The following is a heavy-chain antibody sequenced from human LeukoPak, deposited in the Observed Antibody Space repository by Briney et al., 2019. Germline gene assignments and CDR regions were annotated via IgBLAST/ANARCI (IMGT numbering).Heavy chain of an antibody. CDR2: LYHSGNT. CDR1: GYSISSGYY. V-gene: IGHV4-38-2*02. CDR3: ARVDYDILTGYYTSSYDYGMDV. D-gene: IGHD3-9*01. J-gene: IGHJ6*02. Sequence: SETLSLTCTVSGYSISSGYYWGWIRQPPGKGLEWIGSLYHSGNTYYNPSLKSRVTISVDTSKNQFSLKLSSVTAADTAVYYCARVDYDILTGYYTSSYDYGMDVRGQGTTVTVSS.